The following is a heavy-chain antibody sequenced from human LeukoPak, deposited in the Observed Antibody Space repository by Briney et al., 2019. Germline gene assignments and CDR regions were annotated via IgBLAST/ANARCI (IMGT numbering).Heavy chain of an antibody. Sequence: SQTLSLTCTVSGGSISSGGYYWSWIRQHPGKGLEWIGYIYYSGSTYYNPSLKSRVTISVDTSKNQFSLKLSSVTAADTAVYYCAKASRYQLLKKQPENDAFDIWGQGTMVTVSS. CDR1: GGSISSGGYY. J-gene: IGHJ3*02. CDR2: IYYSGST. D-gene: IGHD2-2*01. V-gene: IGHV4-31*03. CDR3: AKASRYQLLKKQPENDAFDI.